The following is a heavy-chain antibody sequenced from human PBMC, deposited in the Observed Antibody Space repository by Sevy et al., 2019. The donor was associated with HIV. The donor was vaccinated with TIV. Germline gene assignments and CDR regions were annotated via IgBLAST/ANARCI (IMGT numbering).Heavy chain of an antibody. D-gene: IGHD4-17*01. V-gene: IGHV3-48*03. CDR3: ARDLPPSATTVTHFDY. CDR2: ISNSGTTI. CDR1: GFTFSSYE. Sequence: QLGGSLRLSCAASGFTFSSYEMNWVRQAPWKGLEWVSYISNSGTTISYSDSVRGRFSISRDNARNSLYLQMNSLRAEDTAVYYCARDLPPSATTVTHFDYWGQGTLVTVSS. J-gene: IGHJ4*02.